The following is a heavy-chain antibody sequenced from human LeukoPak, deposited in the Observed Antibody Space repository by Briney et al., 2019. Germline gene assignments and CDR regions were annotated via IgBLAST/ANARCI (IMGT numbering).Heavy chain of an antibody. V-gene: IGHV1-46*01. Sequence: ASVKVSCKASGYTFTSYYMQWVRQAPGQGLEWMGIINPSGGDISYAQKFQGRVTMTRDMSTSTVHMELSSLRSEDTAVYYCVRGASEYSSSFLDFDLWGRGTLVTVSS. J-gene: IGHJ2*01. CDR1: GYTFTSYY. CDR2: INPSGGDI. D-gene: IGHD6-6*01. CDR3: VRGASEYSSSFLDFDL.